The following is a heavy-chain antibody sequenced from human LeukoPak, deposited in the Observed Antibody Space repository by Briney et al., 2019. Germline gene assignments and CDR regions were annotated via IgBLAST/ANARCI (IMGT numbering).Heavy chain of an antibody. CDR2: IYYSGST. V-gene: IGHV4-59*01. D-gene: IGHD3-22*01. CDR3: ARVDYYDSSWIFDY. J-gene: IGHJ4*02. CDR1: GGSISSYY. Sequence: PSETLSLTCTVSGGSISSYYWSWIRKPPRKGLDRIGYIYYSGSTNYNPPLKSRFTISVDTSKNQFSLKLSSVTAADTAVYYCARVDYYDSSWIFDYWGQGTLVTVAS.